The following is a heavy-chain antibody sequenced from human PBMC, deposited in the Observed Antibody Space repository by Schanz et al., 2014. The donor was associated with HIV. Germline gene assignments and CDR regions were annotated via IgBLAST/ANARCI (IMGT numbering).Heavy chain of an antibody. D-gene: IGHD3-22*01. V-gene: IGHV3-30*18. J-gene: IGHJ6*02. CDR1: GFSFDTFG. Sequence: QVQLVESGGGVVQPGRSLRLSCAGSGFSFDTFGIHWVRQAPGKGLEWLAVISYDGRNKKFANSVKGRFTISRDNSKNTLYLQLKSLRAEDRAVYYCAKDRNYYDDRYIGKGNYYYYYGMDVWGQGTTVTVSS. CDR3: AKDRNYYDDRYIGKGNYYYYYGMDV. CDR2: ISYDGRNK.